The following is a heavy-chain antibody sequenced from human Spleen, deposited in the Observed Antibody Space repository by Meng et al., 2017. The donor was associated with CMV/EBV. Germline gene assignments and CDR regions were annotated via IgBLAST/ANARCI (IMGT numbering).Heavy chain of an antibody. CDR2: ISGSGAST. D-gene: IGHD3-22*01. CDR1: FSSYV. V-gene: IGHV3-23*01. CDR3: AKDLAGSSGPPGWGTFDI. J-gene: IGHJ3*02. Sequence: FSSYVRSWVRQAPGKGLQWVSSISGSGASTYYADSVKGRFTISRDNSKNTLYLQMNSLRAEDTAVYYCAKDLAGSSGPPGWGTFDIWGQGTMVTVSS.